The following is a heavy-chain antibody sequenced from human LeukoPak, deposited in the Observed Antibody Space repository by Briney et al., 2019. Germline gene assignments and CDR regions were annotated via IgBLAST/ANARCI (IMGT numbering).Heavy chain of an antibody. J-gene: IGHJ6*03. CDR3: ARVVTVDCSSTSCYAGGYYYYMDV. CDR1: GYSISSGYD. V-gene: IGHV4-38-2*02. Sequence: SETLSLTCTVSGYSISSGYDWGWIRQPPGKGLEWIGSSYHSGSTYYNPSLKSRGTISGDTSKNQFSLKLSSVPAADTAVYYCARVVTVDCSSTSCYAGGYYYYMDVWGKGTTVTVSS. D-gene: IGHD2-2*01. CDR2: SYHSGST.